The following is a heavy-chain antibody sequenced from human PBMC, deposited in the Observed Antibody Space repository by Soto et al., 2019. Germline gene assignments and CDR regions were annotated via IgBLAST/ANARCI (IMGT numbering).Heavy chain of an antibody. J-gene: IGHJ1*01. D-gene: IGHD3-10*01. V-gene: IGHV3-23*01. CDR1: GFTFSSYA. CDR2: ISGSGGST. CDR3: ATRSGYKDS. Sequence: EVQLLESGGGLVQPGGSLRLSCAASGFTFSSYAMSWVRQAPGKGLECVSAISGSGGSTYYAHSVKGRFTISRDNSKNTLYRQMNSLRAVDTAVYSCATRSGYKDSCGQGTLVTVSS.